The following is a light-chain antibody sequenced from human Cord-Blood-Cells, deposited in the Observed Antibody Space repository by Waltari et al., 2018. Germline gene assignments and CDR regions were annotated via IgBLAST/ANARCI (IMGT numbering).Light chain of an antibody. Sequence: NFMLTQPPSVSESPGKPVTISCTRSSARHASNYVQWYQQRPGSSPTPVVYRDNQSPSGVPDRSSGSIDSSSNPASLTIAGLKTEDEADYYCQSYDSSNQVFGGGTKLTVL. V-gene: IGLV6-57*01. CDR2: RDN. CDR3: QSYDSSNQV. CDR1: SARHASNY. J-gene: IGLJ3*02.